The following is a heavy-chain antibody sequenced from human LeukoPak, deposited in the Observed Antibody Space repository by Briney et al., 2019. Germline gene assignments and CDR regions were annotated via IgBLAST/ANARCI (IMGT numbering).Heavy chain of an antibody. CDR3: AKGGSWSGDP. J-gene: IGHJ5*02. CDR1: GLTFSSHG. Sequence: GGSLRLSCAASGLTFSSHGMHWVGHAPCKGLEWVAVISNDGTIKNYGDSVKGRFTISRDNSRNTLYLQMDSLKAEDTAVYYCAKGGSWSGDPWGQGTLVTVSS. CDR2: ISNDGTIK. D-gene: IGHD2-15*01. V-gene: IGHV3-30*18.